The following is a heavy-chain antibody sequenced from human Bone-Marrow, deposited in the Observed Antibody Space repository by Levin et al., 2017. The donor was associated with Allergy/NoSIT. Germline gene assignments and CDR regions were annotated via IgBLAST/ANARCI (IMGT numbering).Heavy chain of an antibody. CDR1: GGTFSSYA. CDR2: IIPIFGTA. Sequence: ASVKVSCKASGGTFSSYAISWVRQAPGQGLEWMGGIIPIFGTANYAQKFQGRVTITADESTSTAYMELSSLRSEDTAVYYCAREESIAARPPGTGPAVGLGYYYGMDVWGQGTTVTVSS. D-gene: IGHD6-6*01. J-gene: IGHJ6*02. CDR3: AREESIAARPPGTGPAVGLGYYYGMDV. V-gene: IGHV1-69*13.